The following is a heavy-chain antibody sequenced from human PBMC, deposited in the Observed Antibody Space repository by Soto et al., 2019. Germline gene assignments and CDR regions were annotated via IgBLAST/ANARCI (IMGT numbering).Heavy chain of an antibody. Sequence: GWSLRLSCAASGFTFSSYAMSWVRQAPGKGLEWVSAISGSGGSTYYADSVKGRFTISRDTSKNTLYLQMNSLSPEDTAVYYCPKDYYDSSGYYYVRAFDIWGQGKMVTV. CDR1: GFTFSSYA. CDR2: ISGSGGST. V-gene: IGHV3-23*01. D-gene: IGHD3-22*01. J-gene: IGHJ3*02. CDR3: PKDYYDSSGYYYVRAFDI.